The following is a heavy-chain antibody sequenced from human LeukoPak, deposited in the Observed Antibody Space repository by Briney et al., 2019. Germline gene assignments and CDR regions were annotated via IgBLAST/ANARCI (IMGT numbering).Heavy chain of an antibody. J-gene: IGHJ5*02. D-gene: IGHD2-2*01. Sequence: PGGSLRLSCAASGFTFSSYSMNWVRQAPGKGLEWVAVISYDGSKKYYADSVKGRFTISRDNSKNTLYLQMNSLRAEDTAVYYCARVICSSTSCYSSPWFDPWGQGTLVTVSS. V-gene: IGHV3-30*03. CDR2: ISYDGSKK. CDR3: ARVICSSTSCYSSPWFDP. CDR1: GFTFSSYS.